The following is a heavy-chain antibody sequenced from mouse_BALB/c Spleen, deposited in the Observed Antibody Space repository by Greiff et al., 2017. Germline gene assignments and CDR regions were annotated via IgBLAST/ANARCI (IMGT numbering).Heavy chain of an antibody. J-gene: IGHJ2*01. Sequence: VQLKQSGPGLVKPSQSLSLTCTVTGYSITSDYAWNWIRQFPGNKLEWMGYISYSGSTSYNPSLKSRISITRDTSKNQFFLQLNSVTTEDTATYYCAGAYYGNYVYYFDYWGQGTTLTVSS. D-gene: IGHD2-10*01. CDR3: AGAYYGNYVYYFDY. V-gene: IGHV3-2*02. CDR1: GYSITSDYA. CDR2: ISYSGST.